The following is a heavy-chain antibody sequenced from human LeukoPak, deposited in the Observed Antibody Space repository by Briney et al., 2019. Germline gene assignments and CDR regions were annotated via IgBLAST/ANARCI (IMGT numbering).Heavy chain of an antibody. CDR1: GFTFSSYG. J-gene: IGHJ4*02. CDR2: ISYDGSNK. D-gene: IGHD5-24*01. CDR3: ARESGDGYNYYFDY. Sequence: GGSLRLSCAASGFTFSSYGMHWVRQAPGKGLEWVAVISYDGSNKYYADSVKGRFTISRDNSKNTLYLQMNSLRAEDTAVYYCARESGDGYNYYFDYWGQGTLVTVSS. V-gene: IGHV3-30*03.